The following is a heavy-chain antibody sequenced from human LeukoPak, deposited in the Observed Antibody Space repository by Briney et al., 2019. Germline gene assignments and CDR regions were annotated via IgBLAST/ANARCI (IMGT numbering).Heavy chain of an antibody. CDR3: ARDHKGGIAVAYFDY. D-gene: IGHD6-19*01. CDR1: GGSISSSSYY. CDR2: IYYSGST. V-gene: IGHV4-39*07. J-gene: IGHJ4*02. Sequence: SETLSLTCTVSGGSISSSSYYWGWIRQPPGKGLEWIGSIYYSGSTYYNPSLKSRVTISVDTSKNQFSLKLSSVTAADTAVYYCARDHKGGIAVAYFDYWGQGTLVTVSS.